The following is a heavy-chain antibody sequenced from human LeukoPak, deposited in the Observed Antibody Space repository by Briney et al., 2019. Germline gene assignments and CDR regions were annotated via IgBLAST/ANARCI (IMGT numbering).Heavy chain of an antibody. D-gene: IGHD6-19*01. CDR2: INPKSGGT. CDR1: AYTFTGYY. CDR3: ARLGNILEYSSGWYEK. V-gene: IGHV1-2*02. Sequence: ASVKVSCKASAYTFTGYYMHWVRQAPGQGLEWMGWINPKSGGTNYAQKFQGRVTMTRDTSSSTAYMELSRLRSDDTAVYHCARLGNILEYSSGWYEKWGQGTLVTVSS. J-gene: IGHJ4*02.